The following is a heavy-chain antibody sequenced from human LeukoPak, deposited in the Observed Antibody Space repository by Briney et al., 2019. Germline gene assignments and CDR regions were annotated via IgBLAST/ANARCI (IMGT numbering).Heavy chain of an antibody. D-gene: IGHD2-2*01. CDR3: ARVASVVVPAAEYYFDY. J-gene: IGHJ4*02. CDR1: GGSISSYY. CDR2: IYYSGST. V-gene: IGHV4-59*01. Sequence: SETLSLTCTVSGGSISSYYWSWIRQPPGKGLEWIGYIYYSGSTNYNPSLKSRVTISVDTSKNQFSLKLSSVTAADTAVYYCARVASVVVPAAEYYFDYWGQGTLVTVSS.